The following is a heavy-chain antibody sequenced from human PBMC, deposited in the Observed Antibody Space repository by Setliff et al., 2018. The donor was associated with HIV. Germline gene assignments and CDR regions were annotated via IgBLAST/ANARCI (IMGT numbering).Heavy chain of an antibody. CDR2: ISGGGDIT. J-gene: IGHJ4*02. D-gene: IGHD4-4*01. CDR3: AKTQTVITVYGPFDY. CDR1: GFSFRSYA. Sequence: GGSLRLSCAASGFSFRSYAVSWVRQAPGKGLEWVSVISGGGDITYYRESVKGRFTVSRDNSNNTVYLQMNSLRAEDTAMYYCAKTQTVITVYGPFDYWGQGTLVTVSS. V-gene: IGHV3-23*01.